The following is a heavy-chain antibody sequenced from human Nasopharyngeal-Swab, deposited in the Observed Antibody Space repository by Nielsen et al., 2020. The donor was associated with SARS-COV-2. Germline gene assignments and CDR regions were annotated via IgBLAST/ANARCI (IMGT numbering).Heavy chain of an antibody. CDR2: ISGSGSSR. J-gene: IGHJ4*02. V-gene: IGHV3-21*01. CDR3: VRGDRRDY. Sequence: GEALKISCAAYGFAFSAYTKNWVRQAPGKGLEWVSSISGSGSSRYYAASLKGRFTISRDNAQNSLFLQINSLTAEDTAFYFCVRGDRRDYWGLGTLVTVSS. CDR1: GFAFSAYT.